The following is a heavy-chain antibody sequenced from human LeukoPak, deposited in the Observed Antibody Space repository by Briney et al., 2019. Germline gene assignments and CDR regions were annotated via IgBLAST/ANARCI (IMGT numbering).Heavy chain of an antibody. J-gene: IGHJ4*02. CDR1: GYTFTSYG. D-gene: IGHD1-26*01. Sequence: ASVKVSCKASGYTFTSYGISWVRQAPGQGLEWMGWISAYNGNTNYAQKLQGRVTMTTDTSTSTAYMELRSLRSDDTAVYYCARSWSLVGATTLFDYWGQGTLVTVSS. V-gene: IGHV1-18*01. CDR2: ISAYNGNT. CDR3: ARSWSLVGATTLFDY.